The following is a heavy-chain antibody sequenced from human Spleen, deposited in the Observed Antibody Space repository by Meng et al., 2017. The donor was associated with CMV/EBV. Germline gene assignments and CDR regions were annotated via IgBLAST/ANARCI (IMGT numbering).Heavy chain of an antibody. CDR1: CS. Sequence: CSLSGVRQAPGPGLGWMGRIIPILGVANYAQKFQGRVTISADRSTSTAYMQLSSLRSEDTAIYYCARDKGRAVQSGRNPSGYSMDVWGQGTTVTVSS. J-gene: IGHJ6*02. CDR2: IIPILGVA. CDR3: ARDKGRAVQSGRNPSGYSMDV. V-gene: IGHV1-69*04. D-gene: IGHD3-10*01.